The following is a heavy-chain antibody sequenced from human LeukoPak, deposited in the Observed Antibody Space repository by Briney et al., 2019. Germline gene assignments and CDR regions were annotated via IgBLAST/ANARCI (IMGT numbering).Heavy chain of an antibody. CDR1: GFTFSSYA. Sequence: SGGSLRLSCAASGFTFSSYAMSWVRQAPGKGLEWVSAISGSGGSTYYADSVKGRFTISRDNSKNTLYLQMNSLRAEDTAVYYCARVSIGWYHFDYWGQGTLVTVSS. D-gene: IGHD6-19*01. J-gene: IGHJ4*02. V-gene: IGHV3-23*01. CDR2: ISGSGGST. CDR3: ARVSIGWYHFDY.